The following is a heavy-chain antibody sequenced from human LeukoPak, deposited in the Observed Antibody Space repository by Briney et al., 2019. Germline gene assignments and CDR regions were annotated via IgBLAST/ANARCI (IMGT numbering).Heavy chain of an antibody. CDR3: ARDHEQVVQLDAFDI. D-gene: IGHD1-1*01. V-gene: IGHV3-21*01. CDR1: GFTFTNYA. CDR2: ISSSSTYI. Sequence: GGSLRLSCAASGFTFTNYAMSWVRQAPGKGLEWVSSISSSSTYIYYADSVKGRFTISRDDAKNSLYLQMNSLRAEDMAVYFCARDHEQVVQLDAFDIWGQGTMVTVSS. J-gene: IGHJ3*02.